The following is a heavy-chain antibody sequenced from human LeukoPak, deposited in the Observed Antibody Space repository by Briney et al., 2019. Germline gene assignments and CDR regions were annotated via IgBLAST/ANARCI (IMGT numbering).Heavy chain of an antibody. CDR2: ISYDGSNK. Sequence: GRSLRLSCAASGFTFSSYAMHWVRQAPGKGLEWVAVISYDGSNKYYADSVKGRFTISRDNSKNTLYLQTNSLRAEDTAVYYCASPAAMEAYWGQGTLVTVSS. D-gene: IGHD2-2*01. CDR3: ASPAAMEAY. CDR1: GFTFSSYA. V-gene: IGHV3-30*04. J-gene: IGHJ4*02.